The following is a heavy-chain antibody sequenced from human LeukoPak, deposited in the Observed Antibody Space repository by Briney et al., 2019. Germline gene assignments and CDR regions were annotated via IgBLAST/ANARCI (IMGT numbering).Heavy chain of an antibody. Sequence: SETLSLTYTLSGGSISSYYWSWIRQPPGKGLEWIGYIYYSGSTNYNPSLKSRVTISVDTSKSQFSLKLSSVTAADTAVYYCARVGGSGELPDYWGQGTLVTVSS. CDR2: IYYSGST. CDR1: GGSISSYY. V-gene: IGHV4-59*08. D-gene: IGHD3-16*01. CDR3: ARVGGSGELPDY. J-gene: IGHJ4*02.